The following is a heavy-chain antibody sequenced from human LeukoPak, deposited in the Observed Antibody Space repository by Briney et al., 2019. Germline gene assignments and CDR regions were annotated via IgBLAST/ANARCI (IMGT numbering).Heavy chain of an antibody. Sequence: PGGSLRLSCAASGFTFSSYWMSWVRQAPGKGLEWVANIKQDGSEKYYVDSVKGRSTISRDNAKNSLYLQMNSLRAEDTAVYYCARIGENYYYYMDVWGKGTTVTVSS. V-gene: IGHV3-7*01. CDR2: IKQDGSEK. CDR3: ARIGENYYYYMDV. CDR1: GFTFSSYW. D-gene: IGHD4-17*01. J-gene: IGHJ6*03.